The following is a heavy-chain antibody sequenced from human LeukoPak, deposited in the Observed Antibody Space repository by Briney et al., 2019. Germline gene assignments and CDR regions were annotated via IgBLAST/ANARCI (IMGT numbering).Heavy chain of an antibody. CDR3: ARGGPSATYYGSGVPYYYYYMDV. Sequence: ASAKVSCKASGYTFTSYGISWVRQAPGQGLEWMGWISAYNGNTNYAQKLQGRVTMTTDTSTSTAYMELRSLRSDDTAVYYCARGGPSATYYGSGVPYYYYYMDVWGKGTTVTVSS. CDR1: GYTFTSYG. J-gene: IGHJ6*03. D-gene: IGHD3-10*01. V-gene: IGHV1-18*01. CDR2: ISAYNGNT.